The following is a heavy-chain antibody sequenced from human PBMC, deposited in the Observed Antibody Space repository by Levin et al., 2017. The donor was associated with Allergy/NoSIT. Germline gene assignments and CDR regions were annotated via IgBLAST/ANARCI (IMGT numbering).Heavy chain of an antibody. CDR2: IFYSGNT. J-gene: IGHJ5*02. CDR1: GGSISSSSYF. D-gene: IGHD3-10*01. CDR3: ARQLFTTMVRGVKGWFDP. V-gene: IGHV4-39*01. Sequence: PSETLSLTCTVSGGSISSSSYFWGWIRQPPGKGLEWIGSIFYSGNTYYNPSLKTRVTISVDTSKNQFSLKLSSVTAADTAMYYCARQLFTTMVRGVKGWFDPWGQGTLVTVSS.